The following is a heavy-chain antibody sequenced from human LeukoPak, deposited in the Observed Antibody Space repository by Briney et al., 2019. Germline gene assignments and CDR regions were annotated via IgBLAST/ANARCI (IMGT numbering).Heavy chain of an antibody. J-gene: IGHJ6*02. V-gene: IGHV3-23*01. Sequence: GGSLRLSCAASGFTFSSYAMSWVRQAPGKGLEWVSAISGSGGSTYYADSVKGRFTISRDNSKNTLYLQMNSLRAEDTAVYYCATKPTYCSSTSCYYYGMDVWGQGTTVTVSS. CDR2: ISGSGGST. D-gene: IGHD2-2*01. CDR3: ATKPTYCSSTSCYYYGMDV. CDR1: GFTFSSYA.